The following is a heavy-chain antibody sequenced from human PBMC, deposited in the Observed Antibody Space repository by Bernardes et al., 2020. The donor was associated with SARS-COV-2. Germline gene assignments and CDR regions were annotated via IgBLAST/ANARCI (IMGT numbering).Heavy chain of an antibody. J-gene: IGHJ5*02. D-gene: IGHD5-12*01. CDR3: ARASRNGYNLDWFDP. CDR1: GGSIRSGGYY. V-gene: IGHV4-31*03. CDR2: ISDSGRT. Sequence: SETLSLTCTVSGGSIRSGGYYWSWICQHPGKGPEWIGYISDSGRTYYNPSLKSRATILVDTSKNQFSLKLSSMTAADTAVYYCARASRNGYNLDWFDPWGQGTLVTVSS.